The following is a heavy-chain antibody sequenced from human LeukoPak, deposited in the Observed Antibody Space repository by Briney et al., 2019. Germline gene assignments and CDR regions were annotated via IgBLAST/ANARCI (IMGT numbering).Heavy chain of an antibody. V-gene: IGHV1-69*05. CDR1: GGTFSRYA. Sequence: SVKVSCKASGGTFSRYAISLVRQAPGQGLEWMGRIIPIFGTASYAQKFQGRVTITTDESTSTAYMELSSLRSEDTAVYCCARDLNDYGDYSFDYSGQGTLVTVSS. D-gene: IGHD4-17*01. CDR2: IIPIFGTA. J-gene: IGHJ4*02. CDR3: ARDLNDYGDYSFDY.